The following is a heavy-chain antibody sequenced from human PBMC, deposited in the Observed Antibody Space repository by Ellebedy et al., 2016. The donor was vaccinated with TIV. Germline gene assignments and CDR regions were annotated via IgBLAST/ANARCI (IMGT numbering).Heavy chain of an antibody. D-gene: IGHD3-16*01. CDR3: ARVNGGAGGELDR. V-gene: IGHV4-39*06. CDR1: GGSIATPIYS. CDR2: VYYGGRT. J-gene: IGHJ5*02. Sequence: MPSETLSLTCTVSGGSIATPIYSWACIRQSPGKGLEWVATVYYGGRTDHNPSLRGRVTMSVDTSNNQFTLKLNSMTAADTAIYYCARVNGGAGGELDRWGRGALVTVST.